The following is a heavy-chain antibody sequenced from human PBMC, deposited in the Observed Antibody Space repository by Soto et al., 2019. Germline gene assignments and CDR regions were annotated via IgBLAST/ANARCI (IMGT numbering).Heavy chain of an antibody. CDR2: IYYSGST. CDR1: GGSISSYY. D-gene: IGHD1-7*01. CDR3: ANGITGTTFDY. Sequence: ASETLSLTCTVSGGSISSYYWSWIRQPPGKGLEWIGYIYYSGSTNYNPSLKSRVTISVDTSKNQFSLKLSSVTAADTAVYYCANGITGTTFDYWGQGTLVTVSS. J-gene: IGHJ4*02. V-gene: IGHV4-59*01.